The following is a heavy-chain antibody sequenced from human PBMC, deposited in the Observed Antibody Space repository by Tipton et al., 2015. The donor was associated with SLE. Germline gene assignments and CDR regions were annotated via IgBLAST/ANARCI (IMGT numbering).Heavy chain of an antibody. J-gene: IGHJ4*02. CDR3: ASGVASAADPDY. D-gene: IGHD6-13*01. CDR1: GFTFSSYA. Sequence: SLRLSCAASGFTFSSYAMHWVRQAPGKGLEWVAVISYDGSNKYYADSVKGRFTISRDNSKNTLYLQMNSLRAEDTAVYYCASGVASAADPDYWGQGTLVTVSS. CDR2: ISYDGSNK. V-gene: IGHV3-30*04.